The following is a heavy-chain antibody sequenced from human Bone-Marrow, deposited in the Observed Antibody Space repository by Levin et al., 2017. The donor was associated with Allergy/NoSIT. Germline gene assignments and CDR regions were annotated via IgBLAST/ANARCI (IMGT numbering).Heavy chain of an antibody. Sequence: SCAVSGASITTNNWWTWVRQPPGKGPEWIGEISHSGTTYYNPSLKSRVTISVDKAKNQFSLKLTSVTAADTAVYYCARVRGGCSSSSCYLDPWGQGTLVTVSS. J-gene: IGHJ5*02. CDR1: GASITTNNW. D-gene: IGHD2-2*01. CDR3: ARVRGGCSSSSCYLDP. V-gene: IGHV4-4*02. CDR2: ISHSGTT.